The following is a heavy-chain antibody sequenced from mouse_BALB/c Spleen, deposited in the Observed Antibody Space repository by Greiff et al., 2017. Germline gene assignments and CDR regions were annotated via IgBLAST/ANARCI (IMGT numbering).Heavy chain of an antibody. CDR3: ARREYGNYDGYAMDY. CDR1: GFTFSSYA. J-gene: IGHJ4*01. CDR2: ISSGGSYT. D-gene: IGHD2-1*01. V-gene: IGHV5-9-4*01. Sequence: EVKVVESGGGLVKPGGSLKLSCAASGFTFSSYAMSWVRQSPEKRLEWVAEISSGGSYTYYPDTVTGRFTISRDNAKNTLYLEMSSLRSEDTAMYYCARREYGNYDGYAMDYWGQGTSVTVSS.